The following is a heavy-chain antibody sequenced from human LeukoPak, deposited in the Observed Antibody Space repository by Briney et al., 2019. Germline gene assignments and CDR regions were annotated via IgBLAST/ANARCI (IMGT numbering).Heavy chain of an antibody. Sequence: SETLSLTCTVSGGSISGNYWSWIRQPPEKGLEWIGYIYYTGSTNYNPSLKSRVTISVDTSKNQSSLKLISVTAADTAVYFCAGHYDILTGYDYWGQGTLVTVSS. D-gene: IGHD3-9*01. CDR3: AGHYDILTGYDY. J-gene: IGHJ4*02. CDR2: IYYTGST. CDR1: GGSISGNY. V-gene: IGHV4-59*01.